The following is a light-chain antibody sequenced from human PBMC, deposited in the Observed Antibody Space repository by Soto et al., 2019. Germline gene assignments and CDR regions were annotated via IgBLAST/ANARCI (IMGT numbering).Light chain of an antibody. V-gene: IGKV1-5*03. CDR1: QSIGNY. J-gene: IGKJ1*01. CDR3: HQFNSLWT. CDR2: KAS. Sequence: DIQMTQSPSTLSASVGDRVTITCRASQSIGNYLAGYQQKPGKAPKLLIYKASNLETGVPSRFSGSGSGTEFTLTIRSLQPDDFATYYCHQFNSLWTFGQGTKVEIK.